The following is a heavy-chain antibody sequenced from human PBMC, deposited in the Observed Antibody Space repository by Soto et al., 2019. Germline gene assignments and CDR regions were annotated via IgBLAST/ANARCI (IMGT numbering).Heavy chain of an antibody. CDR3: ARWAAAGTYYFDY. CDR2: IYHSGST. D-gene: IGHD6-13*01. V-gene: IGHV4-34*01. J-gene: IGHJ4*02. CDR1: GGSFSGYY. Sequence: QVQLQQWGAGLLKPSETLSLTCAVYGGSFSGYYWSWIRQPPGKGLEWIGEIYHSGSTNYNPSLKSRVTISVDTSKNQFSLKLSSVTAADTAVYYCARWAAAGTYYFDYWGQGTLVTVSS.